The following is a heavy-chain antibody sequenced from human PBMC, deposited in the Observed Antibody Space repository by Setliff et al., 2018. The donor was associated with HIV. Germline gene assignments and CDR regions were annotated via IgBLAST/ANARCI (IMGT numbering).Heavy chain of an antibody. Sequence: PSETLSLTCAVYGGSFSHYYWTWIRQSPGKGLEWIAEINQERTTFYNPSLKSRVIMSLDTSRNEVSLRLNSVTAADTATYFCARVRLSFDNVRYFDLWGQGTLVTVSS. CDR1: GGSFSHYY. CDR2: INQERTT. J-gene: IGHJ2*01. V-gene: IGHV4-34*01. CDR3: ARVRLSFDNVRYFDL. D-gene: IGHD1-20*01.